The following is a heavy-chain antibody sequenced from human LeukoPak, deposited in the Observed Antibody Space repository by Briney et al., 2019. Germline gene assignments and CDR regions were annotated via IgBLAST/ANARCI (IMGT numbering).Heavy chain of an antibody. V-gene: IGHV3-53*01. CDR3: AKDKPPSTLRYFDWLSIPDY. CDR1: GFTVSSNY. D-gene: IGHD3-9*01. Sequence: PGGSLRLSCAASGFTVSSNYMSWVRQAPGKGLEWVSVIYSGGSTYYADSVKGRFTISRDNSKNTLYLQMNSLRAEDTAVYYCAKDKPPSTLRYFDWLSIPDYWGQGTLVTVSS. J-gene: IGHJ4*02. CDR2: IYSGGST.